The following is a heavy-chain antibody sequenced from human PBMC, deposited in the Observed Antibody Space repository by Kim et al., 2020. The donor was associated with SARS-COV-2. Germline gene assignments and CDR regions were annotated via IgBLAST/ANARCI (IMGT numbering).Heavy chain of an antibody. CDR2: ISGSGDAT. CDR1: GFTFSRYG. J-gene: IGHJ4*02. CDR3: SKEYKN. Sequence: GGSLRLSCAASGFTFSRYGMSWVRQGPGKGLEWVSAISGSGDATFYADSARGRFTISIDNSKNTLYLQMNNLRAEDTALDYCSKEYKNWVQGTLVTVST. D-gene: IGHD1-20*01. V-gene: IGHV3-23*01.